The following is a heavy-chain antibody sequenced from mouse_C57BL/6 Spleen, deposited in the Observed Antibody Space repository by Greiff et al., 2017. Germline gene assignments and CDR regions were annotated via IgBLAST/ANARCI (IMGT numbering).Heavy chain of an antibody. CDR1: GYAFSSSW. Sequence: QVQLQQSGPELVKPGASVKISCKASGYAFSSSWMNWVKQRPGQGLEWIGRIYPGDGDTNYNGKFKGKATLTADKSSSTAYMQLSSLTSEDSAVYCCARVYDYDPDYWGQGTTLTVSS. CDR3: ARVYDYDPDY. D-gene: IGHD2-4*01. CDR2: IYPGDGDT. V-gene: IGHV1-82*01. J-gene: IGHJ2*01.